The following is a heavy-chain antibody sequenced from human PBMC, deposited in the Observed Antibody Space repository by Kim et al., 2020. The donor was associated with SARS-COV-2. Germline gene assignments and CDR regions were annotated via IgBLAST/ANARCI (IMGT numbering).Heavy chain of an antibody. V-gene: IGHV1-58*01. Sequence: FQDRVTITRDMSTSTAYMEMSSLRSEDTAVYYCAADFGGGLGDYSNYFDYWGQGTLVTVSS. D-gene: IGHD4-4*01. CDR3: AADFGGGLGDYSNYFDY. J-gene: IGHJ4*02.